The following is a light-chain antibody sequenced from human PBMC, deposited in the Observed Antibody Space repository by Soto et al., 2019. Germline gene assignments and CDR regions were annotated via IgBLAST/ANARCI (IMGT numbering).Light chain of an antibody. V-gene: IGKV3-15*01. CDR1: QRISSN. CDR3: QQRSNWPFT. Sequence: EFVMTQSAATLSVSPGERATLACRASQRISSNLAWYQQRPGQAPRLLIYGASTRAPGIPARFSGSGSETEFTLTISSLQSEDFAVYYCQQRSNWPFTFGPGTKV. J-gene: IGKJ3*01. CDR2: GAS.